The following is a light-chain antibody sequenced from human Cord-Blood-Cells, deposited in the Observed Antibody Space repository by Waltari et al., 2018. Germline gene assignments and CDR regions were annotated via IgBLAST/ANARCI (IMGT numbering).Light chain of an antibody. CDR3: QHYYSTPYT. CDR2: WAS. CDR1: QSVLYSSNNKNY. V-gene: IGKV4-1*01. J-gene: IGKJ2*01. Sequence: DIVMTQSTDSLPVSLGENATINSKSSQSVLYSSNNKNYSAWYQHKPGQPPMLLIYWASTRESGVPDRFSGSGSGTDFTLTISSLQAEDVAVYYCQHYYSTPYTFGQGTKLEIK.